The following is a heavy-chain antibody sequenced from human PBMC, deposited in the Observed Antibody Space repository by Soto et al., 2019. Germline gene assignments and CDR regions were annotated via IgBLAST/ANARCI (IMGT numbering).Heavy chain of an antibody. CDR2: VTSNGGTA. V-gene: IGHV3-23*01. Sequence: EVQLLESGGGLVQPGGSLRLSCAASGFAFNTYAMAWVRQAPGKGPEWVSSVTSNGGTAFYADSVTGRFTISRDNSRSTLYLRLNSLGPEDTAIYYCAKGLLRDYYYDSGLDVWGQGTTVTVSS. CDR1: GFAFNTYA. D-gene: IGHD2-15*01. CDR3: AKGLLRDYYYDSGLDV. J-gene: IGHJ6*02.